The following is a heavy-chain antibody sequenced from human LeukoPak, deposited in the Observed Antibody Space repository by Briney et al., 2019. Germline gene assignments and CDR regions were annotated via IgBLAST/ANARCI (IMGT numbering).Heavy chain of an antibody. V-gene: IGHV4-4*08. CDR1: GGSISSYY. CDR3: TKGRGI. J-gene: IGHJ4*02. D-gene: IGHD3-10*01. CDR2: IYTSKSM. Sequence: SETLSLTCTVSGGSISSYYWSWIRQPPGKGLEWIGHIYTSKSMNYNPSLKSRVTISVDTSKNQFSLKLTSVTAADTAVYYCTKGRGIWGQGTLVTVSS.